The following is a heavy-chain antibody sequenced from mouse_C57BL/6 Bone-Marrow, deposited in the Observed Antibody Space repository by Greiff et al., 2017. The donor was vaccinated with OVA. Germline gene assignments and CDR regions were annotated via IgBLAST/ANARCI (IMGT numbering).Heavy chain of an antibody. CDR1: GFTFSSYG. V-gene: IGHV5-6*01. CDR3: ARPKKGRWDYFDY. Sequence: EVQLQQSGGDLVKPGGSLKLSCAASGFTFSSYGMSWVRQTPDKRLEWVATISSGGSYTYYPDSVKGRFTISRDNAKNTLYLQMSSLKSEDTAMYYCARPKKGRWDYFDYWGQGTTLTVSS. CDR2: ISSGGSYT. J-gene: IGHJ2*01. D-gene: IGHD1-1*02.